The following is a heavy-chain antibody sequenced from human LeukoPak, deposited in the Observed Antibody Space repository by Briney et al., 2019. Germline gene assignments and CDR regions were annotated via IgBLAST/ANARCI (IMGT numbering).Heavy chain of an antibody. J-gene: IGHJ4*02. CDR3: PSGSADY. V-gene: IGHV3-23*01. D-gene: IGHD1-26*01. Sequence: PGGSLRLSCAASGFTFSSYWMHWVRQAPGKGLEWVSAISASGGSTYYADSARGRFTISRDNSKNTLYLQMNSLRAEDTAVYYCPSGSADYWGQGTLVTVSS. CDR1: GFTFSSYW. CDR2: ISASGGST.